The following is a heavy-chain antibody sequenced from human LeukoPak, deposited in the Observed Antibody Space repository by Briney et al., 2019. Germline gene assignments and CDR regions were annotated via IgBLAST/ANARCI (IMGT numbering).Heavy chain of an antibody. CDR2: ISAFNGNA. CDR3: AREFKPPGMSMIADFYGMDV. Sequence: ASVKVSCKASGYTFTSYGITWVRQAPGQGLEWMGGISAFNGNANYAQKFQGRVTLTTDTSTRTAYMELRSLRSDDTAVYFCAREFKPPGMSMIADFYGMDVWGQGTTVTVSS. V-gene: IGHV1-18*01. CDR1: GYTFTSYG. J-gene: IGHJ6*02. D-gene: IGHD3-22*01.